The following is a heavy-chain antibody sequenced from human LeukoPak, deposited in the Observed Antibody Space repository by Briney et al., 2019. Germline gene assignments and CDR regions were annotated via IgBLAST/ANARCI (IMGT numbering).Heavy chain of an antibody. D-gene: IGHD3-10*01. Sequence: PGGSLRLSCVASGFSFSTYAMHWVRQAPGKGLDWLAVISHDGSNKYYADSVKGRFTISRDNSKNTLYLQMNSLRAEDTAVYHCAKAGGWSYYGSGSYIDYWGQGTLVTVSS. CDR2: ISHDGSNK. J-gene: IGHJ4*02. V-gene: IGHV3-30-3*01. CDR3: AKAGGWSYYGSGSYIDY. CDR1: GFSFSTYA.